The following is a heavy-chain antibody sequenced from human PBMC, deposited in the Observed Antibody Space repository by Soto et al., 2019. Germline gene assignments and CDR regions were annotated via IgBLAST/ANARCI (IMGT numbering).Heavy chain of an antibody. J-gene: IGHJ4*02. CDR2: ISWNSGSI. Sequence: EVQLVESGGGLVQPCRSLRLSCVASGFTFDSYAMHWVRQAPGKGLEWVSGISWNSGSIGYEDSVKGRFTISRHNAQNSLSLEMNSLRVEDTAFYYCVKDIHEQWLVSHFEYWGQGALVTVSS. D-gene: IGHD6-19*01. CDR1: GFTFDSYA. V-gene: IGHV3-9*01. CDR3: VKDIHEQWLVSHFEY.